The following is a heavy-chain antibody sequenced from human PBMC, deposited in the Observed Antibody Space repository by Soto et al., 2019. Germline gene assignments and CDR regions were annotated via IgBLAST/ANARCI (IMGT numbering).Heavy chain of an antibody. CDR3: TKGCSSSSNCYIIDY. CDR1: GFTFSSNG. V-gene: IGHV3-30*18. CDR2: MSNDGSHT. J-gene: IGHJ4*02. Sequence: QVQLVESGGGVVQPGRSLRLSCAASGFTFSSNGMHWVRQAPGKGLEWVAVMSNDGSHTSYADSAKGRFTISRDNSKNTLYLQMNSLRAEDSGIYYCTKGCSSSSNCYIIDYWGQGAVVTVSS. D-gene: IGHD2-15*01.